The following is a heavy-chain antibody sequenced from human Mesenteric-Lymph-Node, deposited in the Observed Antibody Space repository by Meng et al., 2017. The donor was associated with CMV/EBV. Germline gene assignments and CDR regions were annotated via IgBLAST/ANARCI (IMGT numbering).Heavy chain of an antibody. V-gene: IGHV3-23*03. CDR1: GFTFSSYA. CDR3: ARRTRFLEWSTIYGMDV. Sequence: GESLKISCAASGFTFSSYAMSWVRQAPGKGLEWVSVIYSGTSSTSYADSVKGRFTISRDNARNSLYLQMNSLRAEDTALYYCARRTRFLEWSTIYGMDVWGQGTTVTVSS. J-gene: IGHJ6*02. CDR2: IYSGTSST. D-gene: IGHD3-3*01.